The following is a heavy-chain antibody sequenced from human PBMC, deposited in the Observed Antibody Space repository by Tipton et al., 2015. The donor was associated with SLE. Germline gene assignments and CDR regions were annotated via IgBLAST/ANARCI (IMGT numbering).Heavy chain of an antibody. CDR1: GDSITDYF. J-gene: IGHJ4*02. D-gene: IGHD3-3*01. CDR3: ASSYYDFWSGYSITGFDH. Sequence: TLSLTCTVSGDSITDYFWNWIRQPAGKGLEWIGRIYSSGGTNYNPSLKSRVAMSVDTSKNQFSLKLSSVTAADTALYYCASSYYDFWSGYSITGFDHWGQGILVTVSS. V-gene: IGHV4-4*07. CDR2: IYSSGGT.